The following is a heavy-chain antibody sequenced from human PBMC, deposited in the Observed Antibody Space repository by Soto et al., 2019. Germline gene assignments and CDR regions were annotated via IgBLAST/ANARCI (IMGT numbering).Heavy chain of an antibody. D-gene: IGHD5-18*01. Sequence: PGESLKISCKGSGYNFAGYWITWVRQKPGKGLEWMGRIDPSDSQTYYSPSFRGHVTISVTKSITTVFLQWSSLRASDTAMYYCARQIYDSDTGPNFQYYFDSWGPGTPVTVSS. J-gene: IGHJ4*02. CDR3: ARQIYDSDTGPNFQYYFDS. CDR2: IDPSDSQT. V-gene: IGHV5-10-1*01. CDR1: GYNFAGYW.